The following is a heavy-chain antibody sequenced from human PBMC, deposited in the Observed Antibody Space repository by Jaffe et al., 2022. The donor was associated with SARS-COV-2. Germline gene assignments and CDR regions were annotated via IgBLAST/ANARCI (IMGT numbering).Heavy chain of an antibody. CDR2: ISSSSSTI. J-gene: IGHJ6*03. V-gene: IGHV3-48*01. D-gene: IGHD3-9*01. CDR3: ARPPPPDILTGYSHDSTYYYYYYMDV. CDR1: GFTFSSYS. Sequence: EVQLVESGGGLVQPGGSLRLSCAASGFTFSSYSMNWVRQAPGKGLEWVSYISSSSSTIYYADSVKGRFTISRDNAKNSLYLQMNSLRAEDTAVYYCARPPPPDILTGYSHDSTYYYYYYMDVWGKGTTVTVSS.